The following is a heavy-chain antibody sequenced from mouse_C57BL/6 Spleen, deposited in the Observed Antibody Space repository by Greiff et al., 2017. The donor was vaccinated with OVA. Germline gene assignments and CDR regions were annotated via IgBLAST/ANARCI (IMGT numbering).Heavy chain of an antibody. V-gene: IGHV3-6*01. D-gene: IGHD2-3*01. CDR3: AREGDDGYYVDY. CDR2: ISYDGSN. Sequence: VQLQQSGPGLVKPSQSLSLTCSVTGYSITSGYYWNWIRQFPGNKLEWMGYISYDGSNNYNPSLKNRISITRDTSKNQFFLKLNSVTTEDTATYYCAREGDDGYYVDYWGQGTTLTVSS. J-gene: IGHJ2*01. CDR1: GYSITSGYY.